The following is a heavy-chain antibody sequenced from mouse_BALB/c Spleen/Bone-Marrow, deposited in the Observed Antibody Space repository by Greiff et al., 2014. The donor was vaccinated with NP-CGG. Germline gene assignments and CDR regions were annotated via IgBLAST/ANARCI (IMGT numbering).Heavy chain of an antibody. CDR1: GFTFTDYY. J-gene: IGHJ2*01. V-gene: IGHV7-3*02. D-gene: IGHD2-2*01. Sequence: LRLSCATSGFTFTDYYMNWVRQPPGKALEWLGFIRNNANGYTTEYSASVKSRFTISRDNSQSILYLQINTLRAEESATYTCERDIGRLRLDYGGKGTTLTVSA. CDR2: IRNNANGYTT. CDR3: ERDIGRLRLDY.